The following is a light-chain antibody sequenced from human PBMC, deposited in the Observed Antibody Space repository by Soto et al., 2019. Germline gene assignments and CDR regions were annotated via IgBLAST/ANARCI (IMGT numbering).Light chain of an antibody. CDR1: QSVRSTY. CDR3: RQYGRSLGFA. Sequence: EIVLTQSQGTLSLSPGERATLSCLAIQSVRSTYLAWYQQKPGLAPRLLIFGVSNRATGIPDRFSGSGSGTDFTLTISRLEPEDFAVYYCRQYGRSLGFAFGGGTKVDIK. V-gene: IGKV3-20*01. J-gene: IGKJ4*01. CDR2: GVS.